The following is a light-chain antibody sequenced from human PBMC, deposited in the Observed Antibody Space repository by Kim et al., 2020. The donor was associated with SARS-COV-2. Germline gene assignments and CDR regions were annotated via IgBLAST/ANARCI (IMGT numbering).Light chain of an antibody. V-gene: IGLV2-8*01. J-gene: IGLJ3*02. CDR3: SSYAGSGNWV. CDR1: SSDVSGYDY. CDR2: EVG. Sequence: QSALTQPPSASGSPGQSVTITCTGSSSDVSGYDYVSWYQQHPGKAPKLIIYEVGHRPSGVPDRFSGSRSGNTASLTVSGLLADDEAEYYCSSYAGSGNWVFGGGTQLTVL.